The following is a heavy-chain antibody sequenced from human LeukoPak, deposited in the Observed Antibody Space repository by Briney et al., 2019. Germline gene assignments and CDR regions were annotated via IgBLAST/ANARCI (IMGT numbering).Heavy chain of an antibody. CDR3: ARERGVAYFDY. D-gene: IGHD3-10*01. CDR2: IYHSGST. CDR1: GYSISSGYY. V-gene: IGHV4-38-2*02. J-gene: IGHJ4*02. Sequence: SETLSLTCTVSGYSISSGYYWGWIRQPPGKGLEWIGSIYHSGSTYYNPSLKSRVTISVDTSKNQFSLKLSSVTAADTAAYYCARERGVAYFDYWGQGTLVTVSS.